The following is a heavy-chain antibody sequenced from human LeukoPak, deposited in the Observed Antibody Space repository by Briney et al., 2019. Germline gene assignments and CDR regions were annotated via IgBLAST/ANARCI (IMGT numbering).Heavy chain of an antibody. J-gene: IGHJ4*02. CDR3: PKLSGDYGHPGDS. D-gene: IGHD4-17*01. CDR1: GFTFNNYA. CDR2: ISGSGYST. Sequence: PGGSLRLSCAASGFTFNNYAMKWVRQAPGKGLDWLSVISGSGYSTYHADSVKGRFTISRDHSKSTLYLQMDSLRVEDTAIYYYPKLSGDYGHPGDSWGQGTLVTVSS. V-gene: IGHV3-23*01.